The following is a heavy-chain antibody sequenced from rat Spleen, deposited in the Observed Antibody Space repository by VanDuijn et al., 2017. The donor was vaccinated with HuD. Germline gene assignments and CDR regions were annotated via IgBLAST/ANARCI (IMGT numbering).Heavy chain of an antibody. D-gene: IGHD1-12*03. CDR2: ISYDGSST. CDR1: GFTFSDYN. V-gene: IGHV5-22*01. Sequence: EVQLVESDGALVQPGRSLKLSCAASGFTFSDYNMAWVRQAPKKGLEWVATISYDGSSTYYGDSVKGRFTISRDNAKSTLYLQMNSLRSEDTATYYCVRFYDGYYHRFDYWGQGVMVTVSS. J-gene: IGHJ2*01. CDR3: VRFYDGYYHRFDY.